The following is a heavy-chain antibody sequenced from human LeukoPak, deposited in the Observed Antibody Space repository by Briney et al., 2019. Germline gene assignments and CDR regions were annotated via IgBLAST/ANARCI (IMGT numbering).Heavy chain of an antibody. CDR3: ARGRRNYDFWSGYYGNFDP. V-gene: IGHV4-34*01. J-gene: IGHJ5*02. D-gene: IGHD3-3*01. Sequence: ETLSLTCAVYGGSFSGYYWSWIRQPPGKGLEWIGEINHSGSTNYNPSLKSRVTISVDTSKNQFSLKLSSVTAADTAVYYCARGRRNYDFWSGYYGNFDPWGQGTLVTVSS. CDR1: GGSFSGYY. CDR2: INHSGST.